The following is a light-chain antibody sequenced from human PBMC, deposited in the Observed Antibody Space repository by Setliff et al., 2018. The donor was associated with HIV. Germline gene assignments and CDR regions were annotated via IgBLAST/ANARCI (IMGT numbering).Light chain of an antibody. Sequence: QSVLTQPASVSGSPGQSITISCTGISSDVGNYNYVSWYQEHPGKAPKLMIYDVSKRPSGVSNRFSGSKSGNTASLTISGLQAEDEADYRCSSYTGRSTLVFGTGTKGTVL. CDR2: DVS. V-gene: IGLV2-14*01. CDR3: SSYTGRSTLV. J-gene: IGLJ1*01. CDR1: SSDVGNYNY.